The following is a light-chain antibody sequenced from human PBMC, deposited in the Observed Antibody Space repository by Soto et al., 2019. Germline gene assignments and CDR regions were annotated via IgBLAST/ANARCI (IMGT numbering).Light chain of an antibody. CDR1: QSVSSY. CDR3: QHRSDWPPGYT. CDR2: DTS. Sequence: EVVLTQSPATLSLSPGDTATLSCRASQSVSSYLAWYQQKPGQAPRLLIYDTSNRATGIPARFSGSGSVTDSALTISSREPEDYAIDYCQHRSDWPPGYTFGQGTKLEIK. V-gene: IGKV3-11*01. J-gene: IGKJ2*01.